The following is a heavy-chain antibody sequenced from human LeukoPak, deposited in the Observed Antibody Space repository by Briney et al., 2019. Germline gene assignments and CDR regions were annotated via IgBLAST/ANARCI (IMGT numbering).Heavy chain of an antibody. D-gene: IGHD2-15*01. CDR2: IYSSGST. V-gene: IGHV4-4*07. J-gene: IGHJ4*02. CDR1: GGSISSYY. Sequence: PSETLSLTCTVSGGSISSYYWNWIRQPAGKGLEWNGRIYSSGSTDYNPSLKSRVTMSVDTSKNQFSLNLSSVTAADSAVYYCARARGRLLLIDYWGQGALVTVSS. CDR3: ARARGRLLLIDY.